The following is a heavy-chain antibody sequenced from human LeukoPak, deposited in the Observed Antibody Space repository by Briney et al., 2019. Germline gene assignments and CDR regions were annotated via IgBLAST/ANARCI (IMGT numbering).Heavy chain of an antibody. V-gene: IGHV1-8*01. D-gene: IGHD2-15*01. CDR1: VDTFTSYN. CDR2: MNPNSGNT. CDR3: VREERGYCSGGSCTGPFDS. J-gene: IGHJ4*02. Sequence: ASVKVSCKASVDTFTSYNMNWVRQATGQGLEWMGWMNPNSGNTGYAQKFQGRVTMGTNSSISTAYMELSSLGSEDTAVYYCVREERGYCSGGSCTGPFDSWGQGTLVIVSS.